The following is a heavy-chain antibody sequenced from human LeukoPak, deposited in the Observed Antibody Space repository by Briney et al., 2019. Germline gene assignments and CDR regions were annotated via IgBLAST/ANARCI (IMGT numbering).Heavy chain of an antibody. CDR3: AKGSRTMVRGVYYFDY. D-gene: IGHD3-10*01. Sequence: GGSLRLSCAASGFTFSNYDMIWVRQAPGKGLEWVSAISGGGYSTYYADSVKGRFTISRDNSKNTLWLLMNSLRAKDTAVYYCAKGSRTMVRGVYYFDYWGQGTLVTVSS. CDR2: ISGGGYST. J-gene: IGHJ4*02. CDR1: GFTFSNYD. V-gene: IGHV3-23*01.